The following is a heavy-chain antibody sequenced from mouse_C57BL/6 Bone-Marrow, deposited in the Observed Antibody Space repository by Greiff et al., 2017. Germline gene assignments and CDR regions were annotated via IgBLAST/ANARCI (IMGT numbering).Heavy chain of an antibody. D-gene: IGHD2-1*01. V-gene: IGHV10-1*01. CDR2: IRSKSNNYAT. CDR1: GFSFNTYP. CDR3: VSYFYAMDY. Sequence: EVQLVESGGGLVQPKASLKLSCAASGFSFNTYPMNWVRQAPGKGLEWVARIRSKSNNYATYYADSVKDRFTISRDNSESMLYLQMNSLKSEDTAMYYCVSYFYAMDYWGQGTSVTVSS. J-gene: IGHJ4*01.